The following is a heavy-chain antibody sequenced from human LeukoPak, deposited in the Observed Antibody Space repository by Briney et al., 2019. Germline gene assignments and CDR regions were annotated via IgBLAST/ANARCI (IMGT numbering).Heavy chain of an antibody. J-gene: IGHJ4*02. CDR1: GFTVSNNY. D-gene: IGHD4-23*01. Sequence: GGSLRLSCAASGFTVSNNYMNWVRQAPGKGLEWVSVIYSGGSTYYADSVKGRFTISRDNSRNTLYLQMNSLRAEDTAVYYCAGADMTAVVTGGFDYWGQGTLVTVSS. CDR2: IYSGGST. V-gene: IGHV3-53*01. CDR3: AGADMTAVVTGGFDY.